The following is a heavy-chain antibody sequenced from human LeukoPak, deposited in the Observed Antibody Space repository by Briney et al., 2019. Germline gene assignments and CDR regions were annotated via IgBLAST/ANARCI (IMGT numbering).Heavy chain of an antibody. V-gene: IGHV1-46*01. CDR3: ARGGPIVVVPAANFDY. J-gene: IGHJ4*02. CDR1: GYTFTSYY. D-gene: IGHD2-2*01. CDR2: INPSGGST. Sequence: GASVKVSCKASGYTFTSYYMHWVRQAPGQGLEWMGIINPSGGSTSYAQKFQGRVTMTRDMSTSTVYMELSSLRSEDTAVYYCARGGPIVVVPAANFDYWGQGTLVTVSS.